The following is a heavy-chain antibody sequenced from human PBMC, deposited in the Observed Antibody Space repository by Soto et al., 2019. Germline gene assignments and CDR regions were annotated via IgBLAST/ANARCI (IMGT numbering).Heavy chain of an antibody. J-gene: IGHJ4*02. CDR2: ILSTGTTI. CDR1: GFTFSEYE. Sequence: GGSLRLSCAASGFTFSEYEMNWVRQAPGKGLEWVAYILSTGTTIYYADSVKGRFTISRDNAKNSLYLQMNSLRAEDTAVYYCARGMDIVATIGFDYWGLGTLVTV. CDR3: ARGMDIVATIGFDY. D-gene: IGHD5-12*01. V-gene: IGHV3-48*03.